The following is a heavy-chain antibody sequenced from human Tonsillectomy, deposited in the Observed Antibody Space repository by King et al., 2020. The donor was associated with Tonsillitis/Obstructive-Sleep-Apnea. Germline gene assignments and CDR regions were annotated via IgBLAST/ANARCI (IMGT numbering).Heavy chain of an antibody. CDR1: GGSFSGYY. D-gene: IGHD2-2*01. V-gene: IGHV4-34*01. CDR3: AAVLNCSSTSCYAKY. J-gene: IGHJ4*02. CDR2: INHSGST. Sequence: VQLQQWGAGLLKPSETLSLTCAVYGGSFSGYYWSWIRQHPGKGLEWIGEINHSGSTNYNPSLKSRVTISVDTSKNQFSLKLSSVTAADTAVYYCAAVLNCSSTSCYAKYWGQGTLVTVSS.